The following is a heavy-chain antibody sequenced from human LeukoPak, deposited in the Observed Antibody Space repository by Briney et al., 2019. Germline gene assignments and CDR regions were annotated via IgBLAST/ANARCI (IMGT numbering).Heavy chain of an antibody. CDR3: ARLSIAVAGTGSDY. CDR1: GGSISSSSYY. CDR2: IYSSGST. V-gene: IGHV4-39*01. Sequence: PSETLSLTCTVSGGSISSSSYYWGWIRQPPGKGLEWIGSIYSSGSTYYNPSLKSRVTISVDTSKNQFSLKLSSVTAADTAVYYCARLSIAVAGTGSDYWGQGTLVTVSS. J-gene: IGHJ4*02. D-gene: IGHD6-19*01.